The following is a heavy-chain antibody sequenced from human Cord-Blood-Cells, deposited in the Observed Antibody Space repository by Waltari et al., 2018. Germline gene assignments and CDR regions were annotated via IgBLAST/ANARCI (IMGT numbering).Heavy chain of an antibody. CDR3: ARDRGARSWFDP. V-gene: IGHV3-48*02. J-gene: IGHJ5*02. CDR1: GFTFSSYS. CDR2: ISSSSSTI. Sequence: EVQLVESGGGLVQPGGSLRLSCAASGFTFSSYSMNWVRQAPGKGLEWVSYISSSSSTIYYADSVKGRFTISRDNAKNSLDLQMNSLRDEDTAVYYCARDRGARSWFDPWGQGTLVTVSS. D-gene: IGHD1-26*01.